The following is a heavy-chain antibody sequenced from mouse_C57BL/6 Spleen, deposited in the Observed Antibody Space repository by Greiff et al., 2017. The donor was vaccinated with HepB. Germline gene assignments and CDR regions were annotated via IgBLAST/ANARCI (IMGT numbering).Heavy chain of an antibody. V-gene: IGHV1-64*01. CDR3: ARAGRYAMDY. D-gene: IGHD1-1*01. J-gene: IGHJ4*01. CDR2: IHPNSGST. Sequence: QVQLQQSGAELVKPGASVKISCKASGYAFSSYWMNWVKQRPGQGLEWIGMIHPNSGSTNYNEKFKSKATLTVDKSSSTAYMQLSSLTSEDSAVYYCARAGRYAMDYWGQGTSVTVSS. CDR1: GYAFSSYW.